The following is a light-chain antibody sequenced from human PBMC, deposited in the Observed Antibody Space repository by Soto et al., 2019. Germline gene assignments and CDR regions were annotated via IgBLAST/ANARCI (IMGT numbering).Light chain of an antibody. CDR1: QRVLYSSNNTNY. Sequence: DIVMTQSPDSLAVSLGERATINCKSSQRVLYSSNNTNYLAWYQQKPGQPPKLLFYWASTRESGVPDRFSGSGSGTDFNLTISSMQAEDVAVYYCQQYYSTRPQWTFGQGTKVEIK. J-gene: IGKJ1*01. V-gene: IGKV4-1*01. CDR3: QQYYSTRPQWT. CDR2: WAS.